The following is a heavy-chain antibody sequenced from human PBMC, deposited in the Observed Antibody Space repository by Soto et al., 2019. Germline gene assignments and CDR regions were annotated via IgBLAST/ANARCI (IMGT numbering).Heavy chain of an antibody. CDR2: ISGSGGRT. CDR3: AKYASSSWSLFDY. D-gene: IGHD6-13*01. V-gene: IGHV3-23*01. CDR1: GVTFSDSA. Sequence: GSLILSCDPSGVTFSDSAMSWLGQVPGKGLEWVSGISGSGGRTDYADSVKGRFIISRDNSKHTLYLQMNSLRAEDTAVYYCAKYASSSWSLFDYWGQGTLVTVSS. J-gene: IGHJ4*02.